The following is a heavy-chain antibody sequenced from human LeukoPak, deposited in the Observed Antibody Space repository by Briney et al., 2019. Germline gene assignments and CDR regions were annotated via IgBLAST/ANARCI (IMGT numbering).Heavy chain of an antibody. V-gene: IGHV4-4*02. D-gene: IGHD3-22*01. J-gene: IGHJ4*02. CDR3: AGSNHYYDSSGYKYYFDY. CDR1: GGSISNSNW. CDR2: IYHSGST. Sequence: SETLSLTCAVSGGSISNSNWWSWVRQPPGKGLEWIGEIYHSGSTIYNPSLKSRVTISVDTSKNQFSLKLSSVTAADTAVYYCAGSNHYYDSSGYKYYFDYWGQGTLVTVSS.